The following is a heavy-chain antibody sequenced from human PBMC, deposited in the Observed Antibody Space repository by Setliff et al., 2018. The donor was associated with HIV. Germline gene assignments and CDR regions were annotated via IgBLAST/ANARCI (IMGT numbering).Heavy chain of an antibody. CDR1: GGSISSHY. CDR3: ARDGPLEGSFRYYYYYMDV. J-gene: IGHJ6*03. D-gene: IGHD3-10*01. CDR2: IYYSGST. Sequence: SETLSLTCTVSGGSISSHYWSWIRQPPGKGLEWIGYIYYSGSTNYNPSLKSRVTISVDTSKNQFSLKLSSVTAADTAVYYCARDGPLEGSFRYYYYYMDVWGKGTTVTVSS. V-gene: IGHV4-59*11.